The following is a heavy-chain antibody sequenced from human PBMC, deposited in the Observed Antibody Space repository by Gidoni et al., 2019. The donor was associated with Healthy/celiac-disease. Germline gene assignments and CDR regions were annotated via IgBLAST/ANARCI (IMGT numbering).Heavy chain of an antibody. J-gene: IGHJ4*02. D-gene: IGHD2-15*01. CDR1: GDSISSGGYY. CDR2: IYYSGRT. V-gene: IGHV4-31*03. Sequence: QVQLQESGPGLVKPSQTLSLTCTVAGDSISSGGYYWSWIRQHPGKGLEWIGFIYYSGRTNYNPSLKSRVIISIDTSKTQFSLKMSSVTAADTAVYYCARVTGDCSGGTCYSFDQWGQGTLVTVSS. CDR3: ARVTGDCSGGTCYSFDQ.